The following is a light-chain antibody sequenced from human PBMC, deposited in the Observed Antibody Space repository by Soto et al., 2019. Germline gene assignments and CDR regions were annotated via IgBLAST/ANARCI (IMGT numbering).Light chain of an antibody. Sequence: GDRVTITCRASQTTNTWLAWYQQKPGTAPKLLIYDASSLEGGVPSRFSASGSGTEFTLTISSLQPDDLATYYCQQYISYPCTFGQGTKVDIK. J-gene: IGKJ2*02. CDR1: QTTNTW. V-gene: IGKV1-5*01. CDR2: DAS. CDR3: QQYISYPCT.